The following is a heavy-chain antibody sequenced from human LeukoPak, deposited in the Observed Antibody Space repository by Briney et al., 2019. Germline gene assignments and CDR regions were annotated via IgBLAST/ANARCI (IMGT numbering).Heavy chain of an antibody. J-gene: IGHJ4*02. V-gene: IGHV3-23*01. D-gene: IGHD3-10*01. CDR3: AKDRTVFRGITYYFGY. CDR2: ISASGTST. Sequence: GGSLRLSCAASGFTFSNYALSWVRQAPGEGLEWVSAISASGTSTYYADSVKGRFTISKDNSKNTLYLQMNSLRADDTAVYYCAKDRTVFRGITYYFGYWGQGTLVTVSS. CDR1: GFTFSNYA.